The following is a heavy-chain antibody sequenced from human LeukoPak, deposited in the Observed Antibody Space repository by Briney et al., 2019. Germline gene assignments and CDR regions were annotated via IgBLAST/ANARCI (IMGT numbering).Heavy chain of an antibody. D-gene: IGHD3-10*01. CDR1: GGSISSYY. Sequence: PSETLSLTCTVSGGSISSYYWSWIRQPPGKGLEWIGYIYYSGSTNYNPSLKSRVTISVDTSKNQFSLKLSPVTAADTAVYYCARVSRVLWFGELSPGDAFDIWGQGTMVTVSS. J-gene: IGHJ3*02. V-gene: IGHV4-59*01. CDR3: ARVSRVLWFGELSPGDAFDI. CDR2: IYYSGST.